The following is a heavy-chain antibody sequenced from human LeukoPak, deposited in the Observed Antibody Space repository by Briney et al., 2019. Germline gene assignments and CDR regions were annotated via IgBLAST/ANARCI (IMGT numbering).Heavy chain of an antibody. CDR1: DCTISSYY. Sequence: SETLSLTCTGYDCTISSYYWSWIRQAPGKGLEWIGNIYYSGSTNYNLSLKSRVTISVDTSKNQFTLKLNSVTAADTAVYYCARQGPLTTAVTTCTNPFDYWGQGTLVTVSS. J-gene: IGHJ4*02. CDR2: IYYSGST. CDR3: ARQGPLTTAVTTCTNPFDY. V-gene: IGHV4-59*08. D-gene: IGHD4-11*01.